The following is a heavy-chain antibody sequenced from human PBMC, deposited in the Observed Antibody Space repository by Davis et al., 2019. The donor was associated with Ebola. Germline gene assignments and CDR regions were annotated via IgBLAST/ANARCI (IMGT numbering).Heavy chain of an antibody. Sequence: PGGSLRLSCAASGFTFSSYSMNWVRQAPGKGLEWVSYISSSSSTIYYADSVKGRFTISRDNAKNTLYLQMNSLRAEDTALYYCAKEGIAAAGLGAFDIWGQGTMVTVS. CDR3: AKEGIAAAGLGAFDI. J-gene: IGHJ3*02. V-gene: IGHV3-48*01. CDR1: GFTFSSYS. D-gene: IGHD6-13*01. CDR2: ISSSSSTI.